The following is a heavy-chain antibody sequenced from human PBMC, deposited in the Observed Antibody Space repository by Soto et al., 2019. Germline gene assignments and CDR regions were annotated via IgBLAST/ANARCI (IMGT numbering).Heavy chain of an antibody. CDR3: ARDRRWSGYSYGRSFDY. Sequence: QVQLVQSGAEVKKPGSSVKVSCKASGGTFSSYAISWVRQAPGQGLEWMGGISPIFGTANYAQKFQGRDTITADESTSTAYMELSSLRSEDTAVYYCARDRRWSGYSYGRSFDYWGQGTLVTVSS. CDR2: ISPIFGTA. D-gene: IGHD5-18*01. J-gene: IGHJ4*02. V-gene: IGHV1-69*01. CDR1: GGTFSSYA.